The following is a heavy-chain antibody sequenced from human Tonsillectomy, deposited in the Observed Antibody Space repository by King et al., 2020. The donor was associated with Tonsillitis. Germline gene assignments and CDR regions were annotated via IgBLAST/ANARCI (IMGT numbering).Heavy chain of an antibody. CDR3: ATRRYYYDSSGYYRLYPFDY. J-gene: IGHJ4*02. D-gene: IGHD3-22*01. V-gene: IGHV1-24*01. CDR1: GYTLTELS. Sequence: QLVQSGAEVKKPGASVKVSCKVSGYTLTELSMHWVRQAPGKGLEWMGGFDPEDGETIYAQKFQGRVTMTEDTSTDTAYMELSSLRSEDTVVYYCATRRYYYDSSGYYRLYPFDYWGQGTLVTVSS. CDR2: FDPEDGET.